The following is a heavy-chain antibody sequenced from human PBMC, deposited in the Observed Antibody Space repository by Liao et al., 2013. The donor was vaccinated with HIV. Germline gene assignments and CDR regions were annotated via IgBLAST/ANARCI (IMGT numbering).Heavy chain of an antibody. Sequence: QVQLQQWGAGLVKPSETLSLTCTVSGVSISSGSHYWSWIRQPAGKGLEWIGRIYTSGSTNYNPSLKSRVTMSVDTSKNQVSLKLSSVTSADTAVYYCATDGGFLEWLYFDNWGQGTLVTVSS. CDR2: IYTSGST. J-gene: IGHJ4*02. CDR1: GVSISSGSHY. D-gene: IGHD3-3*01. V-gene: IGHV4-61*02. CDR3: ATDGGFLEWLYFDN.